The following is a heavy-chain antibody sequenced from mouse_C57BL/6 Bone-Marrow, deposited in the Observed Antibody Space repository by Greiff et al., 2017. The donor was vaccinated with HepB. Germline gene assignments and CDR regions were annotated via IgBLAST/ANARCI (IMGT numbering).Heavy chain of an antibody. CDR2: ISSGGSYT. D-gene: IGHD1-2*01. Sequence: EVQGVESGGDLVKPGGSLKLSCAASGFTFSSYGMSWVRQTPDKRLEWVATISSGGSYTYYPDSVKGRFTISRDNAKNTLYLQMSSLKSEDTAMYYCARHGYPWGQGTLVTVSA. CDR1: GFTFSSYG. J-gene: IGHJ3*01. CDR3: ARHGYP. V-gene: IGHV5-6*01.